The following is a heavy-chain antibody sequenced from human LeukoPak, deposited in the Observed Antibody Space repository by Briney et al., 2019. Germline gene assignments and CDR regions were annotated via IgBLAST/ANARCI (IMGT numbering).Heavy chain of an antibody. Sequence: SGTLSLTCTVSGASISSYYWSWIRQPPGKGLEWIGYIYYSGSTNYNPSLKSRVTISVDTSKNQFSLRLSSVAAADTAVYYCARSQQLIRTFDSWGQGTLVTVSS. CDR3: ARSQQLIRTFDS. V-gene: IGHV4-59*01. CDR2: IYYSGST. D-gene: IGHD6-13*01. CDR1: GASISSYY. J-gene: IGHJ4*02.